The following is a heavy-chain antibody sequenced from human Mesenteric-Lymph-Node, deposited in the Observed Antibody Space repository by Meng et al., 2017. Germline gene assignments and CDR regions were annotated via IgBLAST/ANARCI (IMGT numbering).Heavy chain of an antibody. CDR2: ISYDGSNK. J-gene: IGHJ6*02. D-gene: IGHD2-21*01. Sequence: GESLKISCAASGFTFSSYSMNWVRQAPGKGLEWVAVISYDGSNKYYADSVKGRFTISRDNAKNTLYLQMNSLRPEDTAVYYCARVDCGHDWYAYYYGMDVWGQGTTVTVSS. V-gene: IGHV3-30*12. CDR3: ARVDCGHDWYAYYYGMDV. CDR1: GFTFSSYS.